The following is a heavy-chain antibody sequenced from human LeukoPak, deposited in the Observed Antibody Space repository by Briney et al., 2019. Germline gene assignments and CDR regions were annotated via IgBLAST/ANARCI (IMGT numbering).Heavy chain of an antibody. Sequence: GGSLRLSCAASGFTFSSYWMHWVRQAPGKGLVWVSRINSDGSSTSYADSMKGRFTISRDNAKNTLYLQMNSLRAEDTAVYYCARDEVYCSSTSCSSYWGQGTLVTVSS. CDR3: ARDEVYCSSTSCSSY. D-gene: IGHD2-2*01. CDR2: INSDGSST. J-gene: IGHJ4*02. V-gene: IGHV3-74*01. CDR1: GFTFSSYW.